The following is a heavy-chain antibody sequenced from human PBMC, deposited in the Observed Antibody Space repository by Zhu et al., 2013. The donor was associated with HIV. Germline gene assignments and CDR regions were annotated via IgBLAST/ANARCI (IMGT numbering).Heavy chain of an antibody. D-gene: IGHD3-22*01. CDR2: ISNDGSNK. CDR3: AKAAYYYDSRGPGDWFDP. CDR1: GFTFRTYD. V-gene: IGHV3-30*18. Sequence: VQLVESGGGLVQPGGSLRLSCAASGFTFRTYDMHWVRQAPGKGLEWVAVISNDGSNKHYADSVKGRFTISRDNSKNTLYLQMNSLRAEDTAVYYCAKAAYYYDSRGPGDWFDPWGQGTLVTVSS. J-gene: IGHJ5*02.